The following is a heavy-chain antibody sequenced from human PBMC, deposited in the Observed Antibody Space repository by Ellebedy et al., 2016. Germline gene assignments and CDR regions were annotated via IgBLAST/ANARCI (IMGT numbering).Heavy chain of an antibody. CDR2: IIPIFGTA. D-gene: IGHD3-22*01. CDR1: GGTFSSYA. CDR3: NLYYYDSSGYYSDY. J-gene: IGHJ4*02. V-gene: IGHV1-69*06. Sequence: SVKVSXXASGGTFSSYAISWVRQAPGQGLERMGGIIPIFGTANYAQKFQGRVTITADKSTSTAYMELSSLRSEDTAVYYCNLYYYDSSGYYSDYWGQGTLVTVSS.